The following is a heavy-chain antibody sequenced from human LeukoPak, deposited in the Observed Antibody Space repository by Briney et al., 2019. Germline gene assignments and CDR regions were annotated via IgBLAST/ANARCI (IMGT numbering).Heavy chain of an antibody. V-gene: IGHV3-30-3*01. J-gene: IGHJ4*02. CDR3: AKETSIAARIFDY. Sequence: GRSLRLSCTASGFTLSNYVMHWVRQGPGKGLEWVAVISSDESNKHYADSVKGRFTISRDNSKNTLYLQMNSLRAEDTAVYYCAKETSIAARIFDYWGQGTLVTVSS. CDR1: GFTLSNYV. CDR2: ISSDESNK. D-gene: IGHD6-6*01.